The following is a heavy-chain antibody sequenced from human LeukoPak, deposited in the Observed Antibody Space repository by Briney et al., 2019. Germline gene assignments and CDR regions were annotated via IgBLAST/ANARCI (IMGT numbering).Heavy chain of an antibody. CDR3: ARRSRLYKHETTGYHDS. Sequence: SETLSLTCNVSGDYITTTNYYWAWIRQPPGKGLDWIASIFYSGNTYSNPSLKSRVSISIDTSRKQISLQLRSVSATDTAIYYCARRSRLYKHETTGYHDSWGQGTLVTVSS. CDR2: IFYSGNT. CDR1: GDYITTTNYY. V-gene: IGHV4-39*01. J-gene: IGHJ4*02. D-gene: IGHD3-9*01.